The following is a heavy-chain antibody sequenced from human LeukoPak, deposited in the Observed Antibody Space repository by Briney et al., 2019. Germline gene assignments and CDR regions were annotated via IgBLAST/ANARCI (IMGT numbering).Heavy chain of an antibody. D-gene: IGHD3-16*01. CDR3: ARDRAVTQVWVEFDS. CDR2: IRDSGAT. Sequence: PGGSLRLSCAGSGFSVSNYYMNWVRQAPRKGLEWVSLIRDSGATFYADSVKGRFTISRDNSKNTIYLQMNRLRVEDTAVYFCARDRAVTQVWVEFDSWGQGTQVTVSS. J-gene: IGHJ5*01. V-gene: IGHV3-66*03. CDR1: GFSVSNYY.